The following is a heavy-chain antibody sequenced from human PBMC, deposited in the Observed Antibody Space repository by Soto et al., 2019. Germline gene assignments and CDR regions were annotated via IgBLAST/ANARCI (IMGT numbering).Heavy chain of an antibody. V-gene: IGHV6-1*01. CDR3: ARGEQYSGRIFDY. CDR2: TYYRSKWYY. J-gene: IGHJ4*01. CDR1: GESVSSNSAG. Sequence: SQTLSLTCAITGESVSSNSAGWSWVRQSPSRGLEWLGRTYYRSKWYYEYAVSVRGRITINPDSSKNQYSLQLNSVTPEDTAVYFCARGEQYSGRIFDYWGQGTLATVSS. D-gene: IGHD1-26*01.